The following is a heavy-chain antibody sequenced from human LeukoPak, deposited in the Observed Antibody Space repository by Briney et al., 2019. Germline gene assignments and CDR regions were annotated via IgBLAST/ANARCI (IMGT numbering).Heavy chain of an antibody. CDR1: GGSISSYY. V-gene: IGHV4-4*07. D-gene: IGHD6-25*01. J-gene: IGHJ6*03. CDR3: ARVQKYSSGRLLYYYYYMDV. CDR2: IYTSGST. Sequence: SETLSLTCTVSGGSISSYYWSWIRQPAGKGLEWIGRIYTSGSTNYNPSLKSRVTMSVDTSKNQFSLKLSSVTAADTAVYYCARVQKYSSGRLLYYYYYMDVWGKGTTVTVSS.